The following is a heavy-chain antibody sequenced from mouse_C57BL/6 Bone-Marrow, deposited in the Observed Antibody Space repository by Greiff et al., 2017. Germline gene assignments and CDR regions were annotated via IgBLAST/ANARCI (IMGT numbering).Heavy chain of an antibody. Sequence: QVQLQQPGAELVKPGASVKLSCKASGYTFTSYWMHWVKRRPGQGPEWLGMIHPNSGSTNYNEKFKSKATLTVDKSSSTAYMQLSSLTSEDSAVYYCAMYHYGSSSAWFAYWGQGTLVTVSA. CDR3: AMYHYGSSSAWFAY. J-gene: IGHJ3*01. V-gene: IGHV1-64*01. CDR2: IHPNSGST. D-gene: IGHD1-1*01. CDR1: GYTFTSYW.